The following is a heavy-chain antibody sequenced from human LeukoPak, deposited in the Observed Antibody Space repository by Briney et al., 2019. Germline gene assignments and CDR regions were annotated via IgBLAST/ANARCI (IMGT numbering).Heavy chain of an antibody. Sequence: ASVKVSCKVSGYTLTELSMHWVRQAPGKGLEWMGGFDPEDGETIYAQKFQGRVTMTEDTSTDTAYMELSSLRSEDTAVYYCATGIAARPVPFFDYWGQGTLVTVSS. CDR2: FDPEDGET. D-gene: IGHD6-6*01. CDR1: GYTLTELS. J-gene: IGHJ4*02. CDR3: ATGIAARPVPFFDY. V-gene: IGHV1-24*01.